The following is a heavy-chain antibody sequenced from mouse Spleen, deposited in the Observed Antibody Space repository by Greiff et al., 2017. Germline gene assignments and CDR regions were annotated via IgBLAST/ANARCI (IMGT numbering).Heavy chain of an antibody. D-gene: IGHD1-1*01. CDR3: AGDYYGSSYDYYVMDY. CDR1: GYTFTSYW. V-gene: IGHV1-53*01. CDR2: INPSNGGT. Sequence: VQLQQSGTELVKPGASVKLSCKASGYTFTSYWMHWVKQRPGQGLEWIGNINPSNGGTDYNEKFKSKATLTVDKSSSTAYMQLSSLTCEDSAVYYCAGDYYGSSYDYYVMDYWGQGTSVTVSS. J-gene: IGHJ4*01.